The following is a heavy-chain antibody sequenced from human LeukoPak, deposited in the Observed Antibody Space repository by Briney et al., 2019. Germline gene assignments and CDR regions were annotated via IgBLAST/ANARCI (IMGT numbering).Heavy chain of an antibody. Sequence: SEKVSCKASGYTFTGYYMHWVRQAPRHRLEWIARINPNSGGTNYAQKFQGRVTMTMDTSISTAYMELSRLRSDDTAVYYCASDILTAYYFDYWGQGTLVTVSS. J-gene: IGHJ4*02. V-gene: IGHV1-2*06. CDR3: ASDILTAYYFDY. CDR2: INPNSGGT. D-gene: IGHD3-9*01. CDR1: GYTFTGYY.